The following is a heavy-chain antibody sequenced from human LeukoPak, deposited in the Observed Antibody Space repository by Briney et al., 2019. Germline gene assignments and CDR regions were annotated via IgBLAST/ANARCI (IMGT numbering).Heavy chain of an antibody. CDR1: GGSFSGYY. J-gene: IGHJ6*03. Sequence: SETLSLTCAVYGGSFSGYYWTWIRQSPGKGLEWIGEINHSGGTNYNPSLQSRITISGDTSKNQFSLRLNSVTAADTAVYFCARDADGTDLHYYHMDVWGKGTTVTVSS. CDR3: ARDADGTDLHYYHMDV. D-gene: IGHD3/OR15-3a*01. CDR2: INHSGGT. V-gene: IGHV4-34*01.